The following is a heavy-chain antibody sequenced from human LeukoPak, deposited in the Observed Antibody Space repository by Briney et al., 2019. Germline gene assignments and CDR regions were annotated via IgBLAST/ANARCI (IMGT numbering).Heavy chain of an antibody. V-gene: IGHV1-2*02. Sequence: ASVKVSCKASGYTFTGYYLHWVRPAPGQGLERMGWINPNSGDTNYAQKFQGRVTMTRDTSINTAYMELSRLRSDDTAVYYCARDDGYCSGSSCYGKFDYWGQGTLVTVSS. CDR1: GYTFTGYY. D-gene: IGHD2-15*01. J-gene: IGHJ4*02. CDR3: ARDDGYCSGSSCYGKFDY. CDR2: INPNSGDT.